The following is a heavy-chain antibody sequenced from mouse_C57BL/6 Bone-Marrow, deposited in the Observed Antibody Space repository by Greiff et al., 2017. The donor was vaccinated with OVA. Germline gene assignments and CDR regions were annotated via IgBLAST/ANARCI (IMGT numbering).Heavy chain of an antibody. Sequence: VMLVESGPGLVAPSQSLSITCTVSGFSLTGYGVNWVRQPPGKGLEWLGMIWGDGTTDYNSTLKSSLRISKDNSKSQVFLKMNSLQTDDTASYYCASYKMGTMDYWGQGTSVTVSS. CDR3: ASYKMGTMDY. V-gene: IGHV2-6-7*01. D-gene: IGHD1-3*01. CDR2: IWGDGTT. J-gene: IGHJ4*01. CDR1: GFSLTGYG.